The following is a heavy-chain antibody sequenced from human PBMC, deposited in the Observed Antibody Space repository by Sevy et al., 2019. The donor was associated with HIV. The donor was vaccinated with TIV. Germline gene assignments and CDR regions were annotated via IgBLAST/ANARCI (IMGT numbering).Heavy chain of an antibody. D-gene: IGHD6-19*01. V-gene: IGHV3-23*01. CDR2: ISGSGGST. CDR1: GFTFSSYA. J-gene: IGHJ4*02. Sequence: GGSLRLSCAASGFTFSSYAMTWVRQAPGKGLEWVSAISGSGGSTYYADSVKGRFTISRDNSKNTLFLQMNSLRAEDTAVYYCAKEEKGYSSAWYDYWGQGTLVTVSS. CDR3: AKEEKGYSSAWYDY.